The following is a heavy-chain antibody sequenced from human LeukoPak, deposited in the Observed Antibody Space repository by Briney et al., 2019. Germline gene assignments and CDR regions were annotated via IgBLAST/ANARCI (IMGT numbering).Heavy chain of an antibody. Sequence: GGSLRLSCAASGFTFSSYWMSWVRQAPGKGLEWVANIKQDGSEKYYVDSVKGRFTISRDNAKNSLYLQMNSLRAEDTAVYYCARVTYYYDSSGYYGDYWGQGTLVTVSP. D-gene: IGHD3-22*01. V-gene: IGHV3-7*01. CDR1: GFTFSSYW. CDR3: ARVTYYYDSSGYYGDY. J-gene: IGHJ4*02. CDR2: IKQDGSEK.